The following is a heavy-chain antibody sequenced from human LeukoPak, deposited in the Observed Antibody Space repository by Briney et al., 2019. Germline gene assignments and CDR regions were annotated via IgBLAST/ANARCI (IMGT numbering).Heavy chain of an antibody. CDR3: ASHPPPYSSGWFYGMDV. CDR2: ISAYNGNT. D-gene: IGHD6-19*01. CDR1: GYTFTSYG. J-gene: IGHJ6*02. Sequence: SVKVSCKASGYTFTSYGISWVRQAPGQGLEWMGWISAYNGNTNYAQKLQGRVTMTTDTSTSTAYMELRSLRSDDTAVYYCASHPPPYSSGWFYGMDVWGQGTTVTVSS. V-gene: IGHV1-18*01.